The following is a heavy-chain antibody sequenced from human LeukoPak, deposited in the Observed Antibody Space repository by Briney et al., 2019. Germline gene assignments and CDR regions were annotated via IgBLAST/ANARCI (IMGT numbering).Heavy chain of an antibody. J-gene: IGHJ4*02. D-gene: IGHD6-19*01. Sequence: GGSLRLSCAASGFTFSSYAMSWVRQAPGKGLEWVSAISGSGGSTYYAVSVKGRFTISRDNSKNTLYLQMNSPRAEDTAGYYCAKDPSRYSSGWYVGYYFDYWGQGTLVTVSS. CDR1: GFTFSSYA. CDR3: AKDPSRYSSGWYVGYYFDY. CDR2: ISGSGGST. V-gene: IGHV3-23*01.